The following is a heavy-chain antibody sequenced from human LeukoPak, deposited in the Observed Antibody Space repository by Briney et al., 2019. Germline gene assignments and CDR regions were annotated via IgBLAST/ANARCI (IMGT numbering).Heavy chain of an antibody. Sequence: SETLSPTCTVSGGSISSHYWSWIRQPAGKGLEWIGRIYTSGSTNYNPSLRSRATMSVDTSKNQFSLKLSSVTAADTALYYCARVPRGAGYYYDYWGQGTLVTVSS. J-gene: IGHJ4*02. D-gene: IGHD3-9*01. CDR2: IYTSGST. CDR1: GGSISSHY. CDR3: ARVPRGAGYYYDY. V-gene: IGHV4-4*07.